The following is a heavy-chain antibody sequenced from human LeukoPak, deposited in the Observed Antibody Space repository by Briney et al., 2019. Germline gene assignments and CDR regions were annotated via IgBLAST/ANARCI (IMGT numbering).Heavy chain of an antibody. J-gene: IGHJ4*02. CDR2: IYYSGST. V-gene: IGHV4-39*01. Sequence: SETLSLTCTVSGGSISSSSYYWGWIRQPPGKGLEWIGSIYYSGSTYYNPSLKSRVTISVDTSKNQFSLKLSSVTAADTAVYYCRHRYSGSYVDYWGQGTLVTVSS. D-gene: IGHD1-26*01. CDR1: GGSISSSSYY. CDR3: RHRYSGSYVDY.